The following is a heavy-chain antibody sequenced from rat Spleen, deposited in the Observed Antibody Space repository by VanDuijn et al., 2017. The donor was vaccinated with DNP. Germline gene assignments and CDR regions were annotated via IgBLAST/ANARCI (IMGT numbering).Heavy chain of an antibody. CDR1: GFSLTNYH. J-gene: IGHJ3*01. Sequence: QVQLKESGPGLVQPSQTLSLTCTVSGFSLTNYHVDWVRQPPGKGLEWMGVIWNSGGTRYDSSLKSRLTITKDTSKSQVFLKMNSLQTGDAATYYCARDLLRWRRGFAHWGQGTLVTVSS. V-gene: IGHV2-41*01. CDR2: IWNSGGT. CDR3: ARDLLRWRRGFAH. D-gene: IGHD1-11*01.